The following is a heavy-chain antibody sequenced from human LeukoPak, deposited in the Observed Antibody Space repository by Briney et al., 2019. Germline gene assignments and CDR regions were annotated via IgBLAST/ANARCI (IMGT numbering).Heavy chain of an antibody. D-gene: IGHD1-26*01. CDR3: AKGIVGATTWYADY. CDR2: INSDGSIT. Sequence: GGSLRLSCAASGFTFSNYWMHWVRHAPGKGLVWVSRINSDGSITNYAGSVKGRFTISRDNAKNTLFLQMNSLRAEDTAVYYCAKGIVGATTWYADYWGQGTLVTVSS. J-gene: IGHJ4*02. V-gene: IGHV3-74*01. CDR1: GFTFSNYW.